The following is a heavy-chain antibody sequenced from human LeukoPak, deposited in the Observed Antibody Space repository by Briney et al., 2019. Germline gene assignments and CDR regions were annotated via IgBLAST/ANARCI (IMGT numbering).Heavy chain of an antibody. D-gene: IGHD3-16*02. J-gene: IGHJ3*01. CDR3: ARHRD. CDR2: INHSGST. CDR1: GGSFSGYY. Sequence: SETLSLTCAVYGGSFSGYYWSWIRQPPAKGREWIGEINHSGSTNYNPSLKSRGPISVDTSKNQFSLKLSSVTAADTAVYYCARHRDWGQGTMVTVSS. V-gene: IGHV4-34*01.